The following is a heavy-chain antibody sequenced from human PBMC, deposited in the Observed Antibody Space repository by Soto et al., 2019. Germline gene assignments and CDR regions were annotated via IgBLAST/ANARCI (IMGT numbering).Heavy chain of an antibody. D-gene: IGHD3-10*01. CDR1: GGSFSGYY. J-gene: IGHJ5*02. CDR2: INHSGST. Sequence: SETLSLTCAAYGGSFSGYYWSWIRQPPGKGLEWIGHINHSGSTYYNPSLKSRVVMSVDTSKNQFSLKLSSVTAADTAVFYCARGAVVSLVRGVMGGNWFDPWGQGTLVTVSS. V-gene: IGHV4-34*01. CDR3: ARGAVVSLVRGVMGGNWFDP.